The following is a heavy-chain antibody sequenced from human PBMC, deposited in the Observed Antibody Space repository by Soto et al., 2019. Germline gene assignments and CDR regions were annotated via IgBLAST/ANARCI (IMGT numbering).Heavy chain of an antibody. J-gene: IGHJ4*02. V-gene: IGHV3-21*01. CDR2: ISSSSGYI. CDR1: GFSVTASY. Sequence: GGSLRLSCAASGFSVTASYMNWVRQAPGKGLEWVSSISSSSGYIYYADSVKGRFTISRDNAKNSLYLQMNSLRAEDTAVYYCARVKLGYCISTSCYHDYWGQGTLVTVSS. D-gene: IGHD2-2*01. CDR3: ARVKLGYCISTSCYHDY.